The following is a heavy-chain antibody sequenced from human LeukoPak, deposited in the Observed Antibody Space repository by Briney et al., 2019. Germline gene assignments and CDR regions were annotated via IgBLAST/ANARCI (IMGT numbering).Heavy chain of an antibody. J-gene: IGHJ4*02. V-gene: IGHV1-18*04. CDR2: ISAYNGNT. D-gene: IGHD6-13*01. CDR3: AKLMNSWYGNDY. Sequence: VASVKVSCKASGDTFITYTFSWVRQAPGQGLEWMGWISAYNGNTNYAQKLQGRVTMTTDTSTSTAYMELRSLRSDDTAVYYCAKLMNSWYGNDYWGQGTLVTVSS. CDR1: GDTFITYT.